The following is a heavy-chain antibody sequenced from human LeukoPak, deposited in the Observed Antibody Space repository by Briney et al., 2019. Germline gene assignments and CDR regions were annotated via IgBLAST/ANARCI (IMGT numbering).Heavy chain of an antibody. J-gene: IGHJ4*02. V-gene: IGHV3-23*01. CDR2: ISGSGGST. D-gene: IGHD1-26*01. CDR1: GFTFSNYA. CDR3: AKSPGGGMRSYYFDY. Sequence: GGSLRLSCAASGFTFSNYAMSWVRQAPGKGLEWVSAISGSGGSTYYADSVKGRFTISRDNSKNTLYLQMNSLRAEDTAVYYCAKSPGGGMRSYYFDYWGQGTLVTVSS.